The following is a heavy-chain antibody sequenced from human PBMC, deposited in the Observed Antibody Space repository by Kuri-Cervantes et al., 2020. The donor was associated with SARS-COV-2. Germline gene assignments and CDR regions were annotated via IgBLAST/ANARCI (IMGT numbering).Heavy chain of an antibody. V-gene: IGHV4-34*01. Sequence: GSLRLSCAVYGGSFSGYYWSWIRQPPGQGLEWIGIIYYSANTYFNPSLKSRVTISVDTSKNQFSLKLSSVTAADTAVYYCARGVGAAVAGTLRTIYYYYGMDVWGHGTTVTVSS. CDR2: IYYSANT. J-gene: IGHJ6*02. CDR3: ARGVGAAVAGTLRTIYYYYGMDV. D-gene: IGHD6-19*01. CDR1: GGSFSGYY.